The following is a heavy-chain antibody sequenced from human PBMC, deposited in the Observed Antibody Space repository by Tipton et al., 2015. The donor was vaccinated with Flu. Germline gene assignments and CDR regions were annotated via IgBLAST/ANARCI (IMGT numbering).Heavy chain of an antibody. CDR3: ARRRIAARRSNYFDY. CDR1: GGSFSGYY. V-gene: IGHV4-34*01. J-gene: IGHJ4*02. Sequence: TLSLTCAVYGGSFSGYYWSWIRQPPGKGLEWIGEINHSGSTNYNPSLKSRATISVDTSKNQFSLKLSSVTAADTAVYYCARRRIAARRSNYFDYWGQGTLVTVSS. CDR2: INHSGST. D-gene: IGHD6-6*01.